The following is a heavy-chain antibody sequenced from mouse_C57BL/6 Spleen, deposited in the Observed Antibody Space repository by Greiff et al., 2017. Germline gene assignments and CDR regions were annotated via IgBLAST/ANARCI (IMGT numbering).Heavy chain of an antibody. V-gene: IGHV5-17*01. Sequence: DVMLVESGGGLVKPGGSLKLSCAASGFTFSDYGMHWVRQAPEKGLEWVAYISSGSSTIYYADTVKGRFTISRDNAKNTLFLQMTSLRSEDTAMYYCASTVVAPYAMDYWGQGTSVTVSS. D-gene: IGHD1-1*01. CDR1: GFTFSDYG. CDR3: ASTVVAPYAMDY. J-gene: IGHJ4*01. CDR2: ISSGSSTI.